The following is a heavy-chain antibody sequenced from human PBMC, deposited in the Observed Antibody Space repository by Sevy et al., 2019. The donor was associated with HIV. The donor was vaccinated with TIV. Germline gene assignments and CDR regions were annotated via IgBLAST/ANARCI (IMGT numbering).Heavy chain of an antibody. CDR1: GFTFSSYA. CDR3: TKYSASPGGYYYDSSGYFYYYGMDV. D-gene: IGHD3-22*01. CDR2: ISGSGGST. J-gene: IGHJ6*02. V-gene: IGHV3-23*01. Sequence: GGPLRLSCAASGFTFSSYAMSWVRQAPGKGLEWVSAISGSGGSTYYADSVKGRFTNSRDNSKNTLYLQMNSLRAEYTAVYYCTKYSASPGGYYYDSSGYFYYYGMDVWGQGTTVTVSS.